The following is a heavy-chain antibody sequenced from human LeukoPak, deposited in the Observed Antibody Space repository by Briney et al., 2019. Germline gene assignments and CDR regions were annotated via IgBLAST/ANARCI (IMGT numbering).Heavy chain of an antibody. V-gene: IGHV3-30-3*02. CDR3: AKTILRFLEWWPPYYFDY. J-gene: IGHJ4*02. CDR2: ISYDGSNK. Sequence: GGSLRLSCAASGFTFSSYAMHWVRQAPGKGLEWVAVISYDGSNKYYADSVKGRFTISRDNSKNTLYLQMNSLRAEDTAVYYCAKTILRFLEWWPPYYFDYWGQETLVTVSS. D-gene: IGHD3-3*01. CDR1: GFTFSSYA.